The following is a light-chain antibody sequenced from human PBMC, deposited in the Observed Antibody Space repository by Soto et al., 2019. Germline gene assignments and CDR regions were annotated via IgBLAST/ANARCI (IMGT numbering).Light chain of an antibody. Sequence: DIQMTQSPSTLSASVGDRVTITCRASQSITNWLAWYQQKPGKAPKLLVYDASSLESGVPSRFSGSGSGTEFTLTISSLQPDDFATYYCQQSYSTPQTFGQGTKVEIK. CDR3: QQSYSTPQT. CDR2: DAS. J-gene: IGKJ1*01. V-gene: IGKV1-5*01. CDR1: QSITNW.